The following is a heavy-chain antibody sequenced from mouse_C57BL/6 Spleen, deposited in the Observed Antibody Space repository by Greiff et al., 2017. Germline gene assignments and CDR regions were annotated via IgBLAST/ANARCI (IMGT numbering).Heavy chain of an antibody. D-gene: IGHD2-5*01. J-gene: IGHJ4*01. CDR2: IDPSDSET. V-gene: IGHV1-52*01. CDR1: GYTFTSYW. CDR3: ARNPYYSNYVYYAMEY. Sequence: QVQLQQPGAELVRPGSSVKLSCKASGYTFTSYWMHWVKQRPIQGLEWIGNIDPSDSETHYNQKFKDKATLTVDKSSSTAYMQLSSLTSEDSAVYYCARNPYYSNYVYYAMEYWGKGTSVTVSS.